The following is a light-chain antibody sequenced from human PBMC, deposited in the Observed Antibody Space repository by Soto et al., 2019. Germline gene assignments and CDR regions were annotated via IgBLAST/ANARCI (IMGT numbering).Light chain of an antibody. CDR3: MQPLRNPWT. CDR2: LGS. J-gene: IGKJ1*01. CDR1: QSLLNSNGNNY. V-gene: IGKV2-28*01. Sequence: DIVMTQSPLSLPVTPGEPASISCTSSQSLLNSNGNNYLDWYVQKPGQSPQLLIHLGSKRASGVXDTXSGSGSGTSFTLKISRVEAEDVGVHYCMQPLRNPWTFGQGTKVEIK.